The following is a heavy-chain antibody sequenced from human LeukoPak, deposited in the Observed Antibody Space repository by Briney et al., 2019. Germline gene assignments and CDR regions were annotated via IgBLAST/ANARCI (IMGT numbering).Heavy chain of an antibody. CDR1: GGSINSTRYY. D-gene: IGHD4-11*01. Sequence: PSETLSLTCTVSGGSINSTRYYWGWIRQPPGKGLEWIGSIYYSGDTHYNPSLRSRVTISVDTSKNQSSLKMNSMTAADTSVYYCATGSMTTRYYYYFYMDVWGKGTTVTVSS. CDR3: ATGSMTTRYYYYFYMDV. J-gene: IGHJ6*03. CDR2: IYYSGDT. V-gene: IGHV4-39*01.